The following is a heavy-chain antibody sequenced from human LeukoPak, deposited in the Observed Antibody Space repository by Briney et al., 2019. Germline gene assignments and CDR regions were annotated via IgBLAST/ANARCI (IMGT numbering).Heavy chain of an antibody. CDR3: ARDSGTTGEVKFDP. V-gene: IGHV4-4*07. CDR2: ISGSGVI. CDR1: GGPITTYY. J-gene: IGHJ5*02. D-gene: IGHD3-10*01. Sequence: SETLSLTCTVSGGPITTYYLSWIRQSAGMGLEWIGRISGSGVITYNPPLKSRVILSLDTSNNHFSLKLISVTAADTAVYYCARDSGTTGEVKFDPWGQGMLVTVSS.